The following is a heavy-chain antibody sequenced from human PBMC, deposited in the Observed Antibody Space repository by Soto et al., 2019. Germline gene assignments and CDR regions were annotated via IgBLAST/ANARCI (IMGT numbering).Heavy chain of an antibody. CDR2: IWYDGGNK. V-gene: IGHV3-33*01. CDR1: GFTFSSYG. D-gene: IGHD2-15*01. Sequence: GGSLRLSCAASGFTFSSYGMHWIRQAPGKWLEWVAVIWYDGGNKYYADSVKGRFTISRDNSKNTLYLQMNSLRAEDTAVYYCARGGGRYCSGGSCQYFDYWGQGXLVTVYS. CDR3: ARGGGRYCSGGSCQYFDY. J-gene: IGHJ4*02.